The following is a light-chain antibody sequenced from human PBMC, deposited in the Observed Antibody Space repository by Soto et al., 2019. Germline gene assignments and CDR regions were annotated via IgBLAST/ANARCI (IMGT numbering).Light chain of an antibody. Sequence: EIVLTQSPGTLSLSPGERATLSCRASQSVSSSYLAWYQQKPGQAPRHLIYGASSRATGIPDRFSGGGSGTHFTLTISRLEPEDFAVYYCQQYGSSLFTFGPGTKVDIK. J-gene: IGKJ3*01. CDR1: QSVSSSY. CDR3: QQYGSSLFT. CDR2: GAS. V-gene: IGKV3-20*01.